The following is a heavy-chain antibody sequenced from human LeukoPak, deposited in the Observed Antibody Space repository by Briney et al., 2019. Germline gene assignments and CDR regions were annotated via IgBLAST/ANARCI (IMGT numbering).Heavy chain of an antibody. Sequence: SETLSLTCTVPGGSISSYYWSWIRQPPGKGLEWIGYIYYSGSTNYNPSLKSRVTISVDTSKNQFSLKLSSVTAADTAVYYCAREVGTVTDAFDIWGQGTMVTVSS. J-gene: IGHJ3*02. CDR3: AREVGTVTDAFDI. CDR2: IYYSGST. V-gene: IGHV4-59*01. CDR1: GGSISSYY. D-gene: IGHD4-23*01.